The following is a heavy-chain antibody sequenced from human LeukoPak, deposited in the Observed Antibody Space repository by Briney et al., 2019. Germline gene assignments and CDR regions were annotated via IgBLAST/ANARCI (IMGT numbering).Heavy chain of an antibody. CDR2: INPSGGST. CDR3: ARKSAVYDYVWGSYLDY. V-gene: IGHV1-46*01. CDR1: GYTFTSYY. Sequence: ASVKVSCKASGYTFTSYYMHWVRQAPGQGLEWMGIINPSGGSTSYAQKFQGRVTMTRDTSTSTVCMELSSLRSEDTAVYYCARKSAVYDYVWGSYLDYWGQGTLVTVSS. J-gene: IGHJ4*02. D-gene: IGHD3-16*02.